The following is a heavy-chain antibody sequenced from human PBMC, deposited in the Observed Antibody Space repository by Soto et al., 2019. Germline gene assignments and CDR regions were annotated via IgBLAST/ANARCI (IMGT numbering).Heavy chain of an antibody. CDR3: ARLSSRVGYDFWSGYYDTPDYYYYMDV. CDR2: IYYSGST. Sequence: QLQLQESGPGLVKPSETLSLTCTVSGGSISSSSYYWGWIRQPPGKGLEWIGSIYYSGSTYYNPSLKSRVTISVDTSKNQFSLKLSSVTAADTAVYYCARLSSRVGYDFWSGYYDTPDYYYYMDVWGKGTTVTVSS. CDR1: GGSISSSSYY. J-gene: IGHJ6*03. V-gene: IGHV4-39*01. D-gene: IGHD3-3*01.